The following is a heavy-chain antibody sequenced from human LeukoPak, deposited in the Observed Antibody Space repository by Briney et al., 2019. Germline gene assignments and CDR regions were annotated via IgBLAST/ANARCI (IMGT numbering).Heavy chain of an antibody. CDR2: IYYSGST. Sequence: PSETLSLTCTVSGGSISSSSYYWGWIRQPPGTGLEWIGSIYYSGSTYYNPSLKSRVTISVDTSKNQFSLKLSSVTAADTAVYYCARSYSSSWYGGYYYMDVWGKGTTVTVSS. CDR3: ARSYSSSWYGGYYYMDV. J-gene: IGHJ6*03. V-gene: IGHV4-39*07. D-gene: IGHD6-13*01. CDR1: GGSISSSSYY.